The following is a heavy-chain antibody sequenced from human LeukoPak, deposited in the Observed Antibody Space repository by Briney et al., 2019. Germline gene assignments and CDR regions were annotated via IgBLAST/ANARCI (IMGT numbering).Heavy chain of an antibody. CDR3: ARGPRPTYYYGSGSYWPNDY. CDR2: INHSGST. Sequence: SETLSLTRAVYGGSFSGYYWSWIRQPPGKGLEWIGEINHSGSTNYNPSLKSRVTISVDTSKNQFSLKLSSVTAADTAVYYCARGPRPTYYYGSGSYWPNDYWGQGTLVTVSS. CDR1: GGSFSGYY. V-gene: IGHV4-34*01. D-gene: IGHD3-10*01. J-gene: IGHJ4*02.